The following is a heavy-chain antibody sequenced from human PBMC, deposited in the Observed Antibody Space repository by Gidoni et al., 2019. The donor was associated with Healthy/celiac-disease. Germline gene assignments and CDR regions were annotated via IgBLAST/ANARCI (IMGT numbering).Heavy chain of an antibody. CDR3: ARMQRPSKGDYYYYYGMDV. V-gene: IGHV2-70*01. J-gene: IGHJ6*02. Sequence: QVTLRESGPALVKPTQTLTLTCTFSGFSLSTSGMCVSWIRQPPGKALEWLALIDWDDDKYYSTSLKTRLTISKDTSKNQVVLTMTNMDPVDTATYYCARMQRPSKGDYYYYYGMDVWGQGTTVTVSS. CDR2: IDWDDDK. D-gene: IGHD6-25*01. CDR1: GFSLSTSGMC.